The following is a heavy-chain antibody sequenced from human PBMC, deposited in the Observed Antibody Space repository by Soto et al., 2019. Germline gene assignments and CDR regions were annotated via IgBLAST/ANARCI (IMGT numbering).Heavy chain of an antibody. V-gene: IGHV3-33*01. CDR2: IWYDGSNK. CDR3: AREGNNDCMDV. CDR1: GFTFSSYG. D-gene: IGHD1-1*01. J-gene: IGHJ6*02. Sequence: QVQLVESGGGVVQPGRSLRLSCAASGFTFSSYGMHWVRQAPGKGLEWVAVIWYDGSNKYYPDSVKGRFTISRDNSKNTLYLQMNSLRAEDTAVYYCAREGNNDCMDVWGQGTTVTVSS.